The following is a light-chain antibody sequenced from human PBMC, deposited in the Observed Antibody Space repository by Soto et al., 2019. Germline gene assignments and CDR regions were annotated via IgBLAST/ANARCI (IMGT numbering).Light chain of an antibody. J-gene: IGKJ4*01. Sequence: EIVLTQSPGTLSLSLGERATLSCRASQSVSSNYLAWYQQKPGQAPRLLIYATSSRATGIPDRFSGSGSGTDFTLTISRLEPEDFAVYYCQHYGSLVLTFGGGTKVEIK. CDR3: QHYGSLVLT. V-gene: IGKV3-20*01. CDR2: ATS. CDR1: QSVSSNY.